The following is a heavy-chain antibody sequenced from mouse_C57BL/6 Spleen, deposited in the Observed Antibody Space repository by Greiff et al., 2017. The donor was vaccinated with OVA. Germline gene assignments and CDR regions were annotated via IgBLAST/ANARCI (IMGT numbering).Heavy chain of an antibody. CDR2: IYPGDGDT. J-gene: IGHJ4*01. CDR3: ARSLAVVAFYAMDY. D-gene: IGHD1-1*01. CDR1: GYAFSSYW. V-gene: IGHV1-80*01. Sequence: QVHVKQSGAELVKPGASVKISCKASGYAFSSYWMNWVKQRPGKGLEWIGQIYPGDGDTNYNGKFKGKATLTADKSSSTAYMQLSSLTSEDSAVYFCARSLAVVAFYAMDYWGQGTSVTVSS.